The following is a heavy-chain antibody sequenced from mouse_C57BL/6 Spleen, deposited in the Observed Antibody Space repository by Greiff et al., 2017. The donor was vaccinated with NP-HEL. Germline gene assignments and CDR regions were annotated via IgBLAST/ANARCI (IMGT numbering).Heavy chain of an antibody. CDR3: ARVVATDYFDY. Sequence: VQLQQSGAELVRPGASVKLSCKASGYTFTDYYINWVKQRPGQGLEWIARIYPGSGNTYYNEKFKGKATLTAEKSSSTAYMQLSSLTSEDSAVYFCARVVATDYFDYWGQGTTLTVSS. CDR2: IYPGSGNT. V-gene: IGHV1-76*01. J-gene: IGHJ2*01. D-gene: IGHD1-1*01. CDR1: GYTFTDYY.